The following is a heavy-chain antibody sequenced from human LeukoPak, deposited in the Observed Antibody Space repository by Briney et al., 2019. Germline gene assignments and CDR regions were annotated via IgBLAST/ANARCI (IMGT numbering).Heavy chain of an antibody. CDR3: ANLGYSSGWYSAATDY. CDR2: ISRDGGST. D-gene: IGHD6-19*01. CDR1: GFTFDDYA. V-gene: IGHV3-43*02. J-gene: IGHJ4*02. Sequence: GGSLRLSCAASGFTFDDYAMHWVRQAPGKGLEWVPLISRDGGSTYYADSVKGRFTISRDNSKNSLYLQMNSLRTEDTALYYCANLGYSSGWYSAATDYWGQGTLVTVSS.